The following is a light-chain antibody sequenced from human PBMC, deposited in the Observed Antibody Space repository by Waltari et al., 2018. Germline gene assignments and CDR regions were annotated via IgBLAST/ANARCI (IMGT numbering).Light chain of an antibody. CDR2: EVT. CDR1: SSDVGGYVH. V-gene: IGLV2-8*01. Sequence: QSALTQPPSASGSPGQSITISCTGTSSDVGGYVHVSWYQQHPGKAPKLMIYEVTKRPSGVPDRFSGSKSGNTASLTVSGLQAEDEADYYCSSYAGSNIFVFGTGTKVTVL. J-gene: IGLJ1*01. CDR3: SSYAGSNIFV.